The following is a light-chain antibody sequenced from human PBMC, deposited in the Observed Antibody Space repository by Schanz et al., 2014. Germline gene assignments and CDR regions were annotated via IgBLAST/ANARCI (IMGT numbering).Light chain of an antibody. CDR1: QSVRSF. Sequence: EIVLTQSPATLSLSPGERATLSCRASQSVRSFLAWYQQKPGQAPRLLIYDASNRATGIPARFSGSGSGTDFTLTISRLEPEDFVVYYCQQYGSPPYTFGQGTKLEIK. CDR2: DAS. V-gene: IGKV3-11*01. J-gene: IGKJ2*01. CDR3: QQYGSPPYT.